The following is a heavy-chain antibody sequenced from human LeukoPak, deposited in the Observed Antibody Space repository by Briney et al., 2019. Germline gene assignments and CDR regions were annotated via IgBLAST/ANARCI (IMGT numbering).Heavy chain of an antibody. CDR2: TYYRSKWYN. V-gene: IGHV6-1*01. Sequence: SQTLSLTCAISGDSVSSNSAAWNWIRQSPSRGLEWLGRTYYRSKWYNDYAVSVKSRITINPDTSKNQFSLQLNSVTPEDTAVYYCARWYSSGWYGEVFYFDYWGQGTLVTVSS. J-gene: IGHJ4*02. CDR3: ARWYSSGWYGEVFYFDY. CDR1: GDSVSSNSAA. D-gene: IGHD6-19*01.